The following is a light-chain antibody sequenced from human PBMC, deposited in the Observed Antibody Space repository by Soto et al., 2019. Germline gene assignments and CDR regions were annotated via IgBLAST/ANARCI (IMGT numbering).Light chain of an antibody. CDR2: GAS. V-gene: IGKV3-20*01. Sequence: EVVLMQSPGTLSLSPGERATLSCRASQTVWSNYLAWFQHRPGQAPRLVIYGASRRATGIPDRFTGSGSGTDFTLTISRLEPEDFAVYYCHQYADSRTFGQGTKLEI. CDR1: QTVWSNY. J-gene: IGKJ2*02. CDR3: HQYADSRT.